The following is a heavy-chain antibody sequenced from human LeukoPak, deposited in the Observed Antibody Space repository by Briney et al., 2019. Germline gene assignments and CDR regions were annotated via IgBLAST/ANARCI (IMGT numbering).Heavy chain of an antibody. CDR1: GYTFTGYY. D-gene: IGHD3-10*01. J-gene: IGHJ4*02. Sequence: ASVKVSCKASGYTFTGYYMHWVRQAPGQGLEWMGWINPNSGGTNYAQKFQGRVTMTRDTSISTAYMELSRLRSDDTAVYYCARLYYGSGSYPADYWGQGTLVTVSS. CDR3: ARLYYGSGSYPADY. CDR2: INPNSGGT. V-gene: IGHV1-2*02.